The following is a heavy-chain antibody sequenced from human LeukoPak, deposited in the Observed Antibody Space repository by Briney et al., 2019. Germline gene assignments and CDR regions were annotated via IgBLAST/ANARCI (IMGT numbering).Heavy chain of an antibody. V-gene: IGHV4-39*01. CDR3: ARHPGFGEADY. CDR1: GGSLSSSDYY. J-gene: IGHJ4*02. CDR2: IFHSGST. D-gene: IGHD3-10*01. Sequence: SETLSLTCTISGGSLSSSDYYWGWIRQPPGVELEWIGNIFHSGSTYYNPSLKSRVTISIDTSKNHFSLNLSSVTAADTAVYYCARHPGFGEADYWGQGTLVTVSS.